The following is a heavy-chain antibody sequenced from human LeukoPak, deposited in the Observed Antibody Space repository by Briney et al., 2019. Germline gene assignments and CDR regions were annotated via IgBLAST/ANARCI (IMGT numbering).Heavy chain of an antibody. CDR1: GLTFSSYA. V-gene: IGHV3-23*01. J-gene: IGHJ4*02. D-gene: IGHD3-3*01. Sequence: GGSLRLSCAASGLTFSSYAMSWVRQAPGKGLEWVSAISGSGGSTYYADSVKGRFTISRDNSKNTLYLQMNSLRAEDTAVYYCAKGLFGVVIMVCDYWGQGTLVTVSS. CDR3: AKGLFGVVIMVCDY. CDR2: ISGSGGST.